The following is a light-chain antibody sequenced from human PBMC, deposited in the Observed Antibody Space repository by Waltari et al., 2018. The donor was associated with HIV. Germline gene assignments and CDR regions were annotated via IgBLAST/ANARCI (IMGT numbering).Light chain of an antibody. V-gene: IGLV1-40*01. Sequence: QSVLTQPPSVSGAPGQRVTISCTWRSSNIGAPYDVPWYHQHPGPVPKLLIYDKHRRPPWFPDRFAGSKSCTSASLAITGLQTEDEADYYCQSYDRVSGSWVFGGGTKLTVL. CDR3: QSYDRVSGSWV. J-gene: IGLJ3*02. CDR1: SSNIGAPYD. CDR2: DKH.